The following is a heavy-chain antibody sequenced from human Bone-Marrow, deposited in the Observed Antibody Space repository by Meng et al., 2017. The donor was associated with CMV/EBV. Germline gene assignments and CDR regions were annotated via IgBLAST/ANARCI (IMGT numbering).Heavy chain of an antibody. D-gene: IGHD1-1*01. Sequence: GEFLKISCAASGFTFSSYSMNWVRQAPGQGLEWVANIKQDGSEKYYVDSVKGRFTISRDNAKNSLYLEMNSLRAEDTAVYYCARDRRGPGYEHFDYWGQGTLVTVSS. J-gene: IGHJ4*02. CDR2: IKQDGSEK. V-gene: IGHV3-7*01. CDR1: GFTFSSYS. CDR3: ARDRRGPGYEHFDY.